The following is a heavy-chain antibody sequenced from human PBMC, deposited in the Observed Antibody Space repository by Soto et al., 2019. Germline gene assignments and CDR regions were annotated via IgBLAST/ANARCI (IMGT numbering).Heavy chain of an antibody. CDR2: IYWNDDK. Sequence: QITLKESGPTLVKPTQTLTLTCTFSGFSLSTSGVGVGWIRQPPGKALEWLALIYWNDDKRYSPSLKSRLTITKDTAKTQVVLTMTNMDPVDTATYYGAHRKAEGPLARPVSVDYWGQGTLVTVSS. V-gene: IGHV2-5*01. CDR3: AHRKAEGPLARPVSVDY. D-gene: IGHD6-6*01. CDR1: GFSLSTSGVG. J-gene: IGHJ4*02.